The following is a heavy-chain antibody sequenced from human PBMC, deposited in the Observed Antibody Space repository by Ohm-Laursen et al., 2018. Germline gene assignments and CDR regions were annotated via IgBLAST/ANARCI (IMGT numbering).Heavy chain of an antibody. CDR2: IYHSGST. CDR3: ARVRVSGTRWFDP. J-gene: IGHJ5*02. D-gene: IGHD6-19*01. Sequence: SDTLSLTCTVSGGSISSYYWSWIRQPPGKGLEWIGTIYHSGSTSYNPSLKSRVTISVDTSKNQFSLKLSSVTAADTAVYYCARVRVSGTRWFDPWGQGTLVTVSS. CDR1: GGSISSYY. V-gene: IGHV4-59*08.